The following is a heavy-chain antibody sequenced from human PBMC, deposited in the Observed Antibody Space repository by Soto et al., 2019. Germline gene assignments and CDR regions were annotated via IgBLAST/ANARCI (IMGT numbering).Heavy chain of an antibody. V-gene: IGHV4-4*02. CDR1: GGSIGSINW. D-gene: IGHD6-19*01. Sequence: LSLTWAVVGGSIGSINWWRLISQPPGKGLEWIGEIYHSGSTNYNPSLKSRVTISVDKSKNQFSLKLSSVTAADTAVYYCARENSGGNWYFDLWGRGTLVTGLL. CDR2: IYHSGST. CDR3: ARENSGGNWYFDL. J-gene: IGHJ2*01.